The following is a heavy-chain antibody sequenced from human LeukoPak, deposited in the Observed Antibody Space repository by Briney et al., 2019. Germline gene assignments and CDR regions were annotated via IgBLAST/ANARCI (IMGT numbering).Heavy chain of an antibody. CDR3: ARRITIFGAVNYFDY. Sequence: GESLKISCKGSGYSFTSYWIGWVRQMPGKGLEWMGIIYPGDSDTRYSPSFQGQVTISADKSISTAYLQWSSLKASDTAMYYCARRITIFGAVNYFDYWGQGTLVTVSS. D-gene: IGHD3-3*01. J-gene: IGHJ4*02. CDR2: IYPGDSDT. V-gene: IGHV5-51*01. CDR1: GYSFTSYW.